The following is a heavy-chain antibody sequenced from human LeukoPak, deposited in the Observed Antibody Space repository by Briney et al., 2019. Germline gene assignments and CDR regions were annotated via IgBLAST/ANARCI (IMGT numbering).Heavy chain of an antibody. CDR1: GGSFSGYY. V-gene: IGHV4-34*01. D-gene: IGHD6-13*01. CDR2: INHSGST. Sequence: SETLSLTCAVYGGSFSGYYWSWIRQPPGKGLEWIGEINHSGSTNYNPSLKSRVTISVDTSRNQFSLKLSSVTAADTAVYYCARGKRGYSSSWYDYWGQGTLVTVSS. J-gene: IGHJ4*02. CDR3: ARGKRGYSSSWYDY.